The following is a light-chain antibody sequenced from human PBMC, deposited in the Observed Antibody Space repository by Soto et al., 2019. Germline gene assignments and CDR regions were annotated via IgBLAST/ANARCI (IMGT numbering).Light chain of an antibody. CDR3: SSFAGNNNLV. J-gene: IGLJ2*01. CDR1: SSDVGGYNY. V-gene: IGLV2-8*01. CDR2: EVS. Sequence: QSALTPPPSASGSPGQSVTISCTGTSSDVGGYNYVSWYQQHPGKAPKLMISEVSKRPSGVPDRFSGSKSGNTASLTVSGLQAEDEADSYCSSFAGNNNLVFGGGTQLTGL.